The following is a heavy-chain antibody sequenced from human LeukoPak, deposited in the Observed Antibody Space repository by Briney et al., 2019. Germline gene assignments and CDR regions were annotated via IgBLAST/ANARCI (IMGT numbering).Heavy chain of an antibody. Sequence: SETLSLTYTLSGGSISSGGYYWSWVRRHPGKGHEWIGYIYYSGSTYYNPSLKSRVTISVDTSKNQFSLKLSSVTAADTAVYYCARDSGTPFDYWGQGTLVTVSS. CDR1: GGSISSGGYY. D-gene: IGHD1-7*01. CDR3: ARDSGTPFDY. CDR2: IYYSGST. V-gene: IGHV4-31*03. J-gene: IGHJ4*02.